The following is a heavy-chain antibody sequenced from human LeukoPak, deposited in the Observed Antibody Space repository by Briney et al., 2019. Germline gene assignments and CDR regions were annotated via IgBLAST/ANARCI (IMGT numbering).Heavy chain of an antibody. CDR2: IYDSGST. D-gene: IGHD3-3*01. CDR3: ARRIFGVVTFFDS. CDR1: GGSITSHY. V-gene: IGHV4-59*11. J-gene: IGHJ4*02. Sequence: PSETLSLICTVSGGSITSHYWSWIRQPPGKGLEWIGHIYDSGSTNYNPSLKSRVTISLDASKNQFSLRLSSVTAADTALYYCARRIFGVVTFFDSWGQGTRVTVSS.